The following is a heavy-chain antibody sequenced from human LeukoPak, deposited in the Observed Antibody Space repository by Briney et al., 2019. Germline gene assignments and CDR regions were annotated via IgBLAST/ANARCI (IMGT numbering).Heavy chain of an antibody. CDR3: ASQGEYYDRHVDY. CDR1: GFTFSSYS. V-gene: IGHV3-21*01. D-gene: IGHD3-22*01. CDR2: ISSSSSYI. Sequence: GGSLRLSCAASGFTFSSYSMNWVRQAPGRGLEWVSSISSSSSYIYYADSMKGRFTISRDNAKNSLYLQVNSLRAEDTAVYYCASQGEYYDRHVDYWGQGTLVTVSS. J-gene: IGHJ4*02.